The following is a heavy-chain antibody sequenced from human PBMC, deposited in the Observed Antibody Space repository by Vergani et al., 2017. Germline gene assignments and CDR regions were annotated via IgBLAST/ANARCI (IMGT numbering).Heavy chain of an antibody. Sequence: LLQSGAEVKRPGASVKVSCEASGYSFSEYYLHWVREAPGQRPEWMGWINPGTGGAFYAQNFRGRVTMTSDLSIKTAYKELTSLTTNDTALYYCATKLGRHNWLDPWGQGTLVTVSS. J-gene: IGHJ5*02. CDR2: INPGTGGA. CDR1: GYSFSEYY. V-gene: IGHV1-2*02. CDR3: ATKLGRHNWLDP.